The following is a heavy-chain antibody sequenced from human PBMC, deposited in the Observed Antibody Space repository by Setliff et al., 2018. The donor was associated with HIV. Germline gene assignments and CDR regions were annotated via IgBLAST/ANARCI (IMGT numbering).Heavy chain of an antibody. CDR1: GGTFSSYL. CDR2: IIPVFGTV. V-gene: IGHV1-69*13. CDR3: VRDKKGNYDSSGYFYSDGFDI. J-gene: IGHJ3*02. Sequence: VASVKVSCKASGGTFSSYLITWVRQAPGQGLEWVGGIIPVFGTVTYAQKFQGRVKISADEWTNTAYMELNSLRSEDTAMFYCVRDKKGNYDSSGYFYSDGFDIWGQGTMVTVSS. D-gene: IGHD3-22*01.